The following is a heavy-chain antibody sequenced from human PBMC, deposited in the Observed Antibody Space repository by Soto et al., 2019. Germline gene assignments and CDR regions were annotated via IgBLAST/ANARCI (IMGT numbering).Heavy chain of an antibody. CDR2: IYYSGST. CDR1: GCSISSSSYY. V-gene: IGHV4-39*01. CDR3: ARQGPHGANWVRYFDS. D-gene: IGHD7-27*01. J-gene: IGHJ4*02. Sequence: SETLSLTCTVSGCSISSSSYYWGWIRQPPGKGLEWIGSIYYSGSTYYNPSLKSRVTISVDTSKNQFSLKLSSVTAADTAVYYCARQGPHGANWVRYFDSWGQGTLVTV.